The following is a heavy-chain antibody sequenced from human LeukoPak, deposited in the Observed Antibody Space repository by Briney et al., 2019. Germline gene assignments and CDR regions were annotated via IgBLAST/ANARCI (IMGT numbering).Heavy chain of an antibody. Sequence: SETLSLTCTVSGGSISSHYWSWIRQPPGKGLEWIGYIYYSGSTNYNPSLKSRVTISVDTSKNQFSLKLSSVTAADTAVYYCAREVVARPNWFDPWGQGTLVTVSS. CDR1: GGSISSHY. CDR2: IYYSGST. V-gene: IGHV4-59*11. J-gene: IGHJ5*02. CDR3: AREVVARPNWFDP. D-gene: IGHD6-6*01.